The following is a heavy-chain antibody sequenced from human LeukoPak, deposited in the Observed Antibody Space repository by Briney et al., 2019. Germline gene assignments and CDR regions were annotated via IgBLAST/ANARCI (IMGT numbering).Heavy chain of an antibody. V-gene: IGHV3-53*01. J-gene: IGHJ4*02. CDR3: ARDGSAGGNSGYFNY. Sequence: GGSLRLSCAASGFTFSSYWMSWVSQAPGKGLEWVSIIYSGGDTYYADSVKGRFTISRDNSKNTLYLQMNSLRAEDTAVYYCARDGSAGGNSGYFNYWGQGTLVTVSS. CDR2: IYSGGDT. CDR1: GFTFSSYW. D-gene: IGHD3-22*01.